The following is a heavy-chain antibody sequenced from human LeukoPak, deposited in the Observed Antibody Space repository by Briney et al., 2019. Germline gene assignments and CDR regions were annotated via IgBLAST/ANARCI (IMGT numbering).Heavy chain of an antibody. CDR2: ISDSGAFT. CDR1: GFTFSSYA. V-gene: IGHV3-23*01. D-gene: IGHD6-13*01. Sequence: GRSLRLSCAASGFTFSSYAISWVRQAPGKGLEWVSEISDSGAFTYYADSVKGRFTISRDNSKNTLYLQMNSLRAEDTAVYYCASSSWYGGFDYWGQGTLVTVSS. CDR3: ASSSWYGGFDY. J-gene: IGHJ4*02.